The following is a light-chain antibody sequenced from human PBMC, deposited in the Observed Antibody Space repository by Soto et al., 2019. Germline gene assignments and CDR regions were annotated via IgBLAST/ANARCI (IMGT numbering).Light chain of an antibody. CDR1: SSDVGSYNL. Sequence: QSALTQPASVSGSPGQSITISCTGTSSDVGSYNLVSWYQQHPGKAPKLMIYEGSKRPSGVSNRFSGSKSGDTASLTISGLQAEAEADYYCCSYAGSNTWVFGGGTKLTVL. V-gene: IGLV2-23*01. CDR2: EGS. CDR3: CSYAGSNTWV. J-gene: IGLJ3*02.